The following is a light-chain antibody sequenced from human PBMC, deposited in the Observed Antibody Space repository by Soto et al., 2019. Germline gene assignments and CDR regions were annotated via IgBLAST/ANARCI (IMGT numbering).Light chain of an antibody. CDR3: QQRFDWPKIT. CDR2: GAS. J-gene: IGKJ5*01. CDR1: QSISSS. V-gene: IGKV3-11*01. Sequence: EIVLTQSPATLSLPPGETVTLLCRASQSISSSLAWYQQKPGRAPRLIISGASTRATEVPARFSGSGSGTDFTLTISSLEPEDFGVFYCQQRFDWPKITFGQGTRLEI.